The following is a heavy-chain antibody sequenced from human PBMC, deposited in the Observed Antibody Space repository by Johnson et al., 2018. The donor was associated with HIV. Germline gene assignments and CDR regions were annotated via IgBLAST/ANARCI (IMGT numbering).Heavy chain of an antibody. D-gene: IGHD3-10*01. Sequence: VQLVESGGGLVKPGGSLRLSCAASRFTFSNAWMSWVRQAPGKGLEWVSAISGRGGSTYFADSVKGRFTISRDNSKNTVWLQMNSLRAEDTALYYCAKETGTHSAFEIWGQGTVVTVSS. V-gene: IGHV3-23*04. CDR3: AKETGTHSAFEI. CDR1: RFTFSNAW. CDR2: ISGRGGST. J-gene: IGHJ3*02.